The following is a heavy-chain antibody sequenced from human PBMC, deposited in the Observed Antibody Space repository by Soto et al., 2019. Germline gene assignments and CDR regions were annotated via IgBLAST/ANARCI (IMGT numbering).Heavy chain of an antibody. CDR1: GFTFSSYA. V-gene: IGHV3-23*01. CDR2: ISGSGGST. Sequence: GGSLRLSCAASGFTFSSYAMSWVRQAPGKGLEWVSAISGSGGSTYYADPVKGRFTISRDNSKNKLYLQMNSLKAEDTAVYYCAKDSQPTSYGSGSYYQNNFDYWGQGTLVTVSS. J-gene: IGHJ4*02. D-gene: IGHD3-10*01. CDR3: AKDSQPTSYGSGSYYQNNFDY.